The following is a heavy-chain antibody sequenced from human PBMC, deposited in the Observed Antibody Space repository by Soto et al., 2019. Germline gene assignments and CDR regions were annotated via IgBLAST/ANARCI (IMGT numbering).Heavy chain of an antibody. V-gene: IGHV1-2*02. J-gene: IGHJ6*02. Sequence: ASVKVSCKASGYTFTGYYMHWVRQAPGQGLEWMGWINPNSGGTNYAQKFQGRVTMTRDTSISTAYMELSRLRSDDTAVYYCATDLYVLLWFGEEEYYYYGMDVWGQGTTVTVSS. CDR2: INPNSGGT. D-gene: IGHD3-10*01. CDR1: GYTFTGYY. CDR3: ATDLYVLLWFGEEEYYYYGMDV.